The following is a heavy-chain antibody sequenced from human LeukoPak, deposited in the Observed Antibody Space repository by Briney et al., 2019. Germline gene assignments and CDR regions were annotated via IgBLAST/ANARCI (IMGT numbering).Heavy chain of an antibody. V-gene: IGHV3-23*01. CDR3: AKLWLPYYYGMDV. CDR2: ISGSGGST. Sequence: PGGSLRLSCAASGFTFSSYAMSWARQAPGKGPEWVSGISGSGGSTYYADSVKGRFTISRDNSKNTLYLQMSSLRAEDTAVYYCAKLWLPYYYGMDVWGQGTTVTVAS. CDR1: GFTFSSYA. D-gene: IGHD6-19*01. J-gene: IGHJ6*02.